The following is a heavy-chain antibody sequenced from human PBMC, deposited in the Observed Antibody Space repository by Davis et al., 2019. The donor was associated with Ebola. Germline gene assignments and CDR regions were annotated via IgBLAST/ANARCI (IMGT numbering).Heavy chain of an antibody. V-gene: IGHV3-20*04. D-gene: IGHD3-22*01. J-gene: IGHJ6*03. Sequence: GESLKISCAASGFTFRDYGMSWVRQAPGKGLEWVSGLTWNGDITCYADSVKGRFTISRDNDKNSLYLQMNSLRAEDTAVYYGVGESSGYNNERLYYTYYMDVWGEGTTVTVSS. CDR3: VGESSGYNNERLYYTYYMDV. CDR1: GFTFRDYG. CDR2: LTWNGDIT.